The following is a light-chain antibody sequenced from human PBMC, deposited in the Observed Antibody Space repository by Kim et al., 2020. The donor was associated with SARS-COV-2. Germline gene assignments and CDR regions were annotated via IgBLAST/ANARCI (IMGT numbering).Light chain of an antibody. CDR1: SSNIGAGYD. J-gene: IGLJ1*01. Sequence: QSVLTQPPSVSGAPGRTVTISCTGSSSNIGAGYDVHWYQQLPGTAPKLLIYGNSNRPSGVPDRFSGSKSGTSASLAITGLQAEDEADYYCQSYDNSLSGYVFGTGTRSPS. CDR3: QSYDNSLSGYV. V-gene: IGLV1-40*01. CDR2: GNS.